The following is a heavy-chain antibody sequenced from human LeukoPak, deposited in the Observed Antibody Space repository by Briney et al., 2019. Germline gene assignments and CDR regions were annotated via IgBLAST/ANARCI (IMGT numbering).Heavy chain of an antibody. J-gene: IGHJ4*02. CDR2: IYYSGGT. CDR3: ARVSEQLAVFDY. D-gene: IGHD6-6*01. V-gene: IGHV4-39*07. Sequence: SETLSLTCTVSGGSISSSSYYWGWIRQPPGKGLEWIGSIYYSGGTYYNPSLKSRVTISVDTSKNQFSLKLSSVTAADTAVYYCARVSEQLAVFDYWGQGTLVTVSS. CDR1: GGSISSSSYY.